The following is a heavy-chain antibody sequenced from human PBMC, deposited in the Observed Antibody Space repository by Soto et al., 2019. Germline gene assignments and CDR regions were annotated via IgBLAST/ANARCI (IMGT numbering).Heavy chain of an antibody. CDR1: GGSISSSSYY. CDR3: ARHEETYYYDSSGYKSPRGYYYYGMDV. CDR2: IYYSGST. Sequence: SETLSLTCTVSGGSISSSSYYWGWIRQPPGKGLEWIGSIYYSGSTYYNPSLKSRVTISVDTSKNQFSLKLSSVTAADTAVYYCARHEETYYYDSSGYKSPRGYYYYGMDVWGQGTTVTVSS. V-gene: IGHV4-39*01. D-gene: IGHD3-22*01. J-gene: IGHJ6*02.